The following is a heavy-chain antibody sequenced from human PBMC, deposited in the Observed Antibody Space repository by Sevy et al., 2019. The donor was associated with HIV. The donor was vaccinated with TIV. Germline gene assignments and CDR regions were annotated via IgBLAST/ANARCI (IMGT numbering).Heavy chain of an antibody. J-gene: IGHJ4*02. CDR2: LSFGCGEI. V-gene: IGHV3-23*01. Sequence: GGSLRLSCAASGFTFSKYSMSWVRQPPGKGLEWVSTLSFGCGEINYAHSVKGQFTISRDKSKSSVYLQMNNLRPEDTAVYYCAREGCTKPHDYWGQGTLVTVSS. CDR3: AREGCTKPHDY. CDR1: GFTFSKYS. D-gene: IGHD2-8*01.